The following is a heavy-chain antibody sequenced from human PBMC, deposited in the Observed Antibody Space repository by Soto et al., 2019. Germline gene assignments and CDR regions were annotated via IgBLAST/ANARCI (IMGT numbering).Heavy chain of an antibody. CDR3: ATDSSGYYIHYYYYYGMDV. J-gene: IGHJ6*01. V-gene: IGHV3-30*03. CDR2: ISYDGSNK. CDR1: GFTFSSYG. D-gene: IGHD3-22*01. Sequence: QVQLVESGGGVVQPGRSLRLSCAASGFTFSSYGMHWVRQAPGKGLEWVAVISYDGSNKYYADSVKGRFTISRDNSKNTLYLQMNSLRAEDTAVYYCATDSSGYYIHYYYYYGMDV.